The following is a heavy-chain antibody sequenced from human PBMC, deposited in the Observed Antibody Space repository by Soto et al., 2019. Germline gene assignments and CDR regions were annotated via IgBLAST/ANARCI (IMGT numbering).Heavy chain of an antibody. Sequence: GSLRLSCSSSGFTFSSYAMSLVRLAPGKGLEWVSAISGSGGSTYYADSVKGRFTIARDNSKNTMYLQMNSLRAEDTAVYYCAKGRGYSYGFNYCGQGTLVTVSS. J-gene: IGHJ4*02. D-gene: IGHD5-18*01. CDR2: ISGSGGST. V-gene: IGHV3-23*01. CDR1: GFTFSSYA. CDR3: AKGRGYSYGFNY.